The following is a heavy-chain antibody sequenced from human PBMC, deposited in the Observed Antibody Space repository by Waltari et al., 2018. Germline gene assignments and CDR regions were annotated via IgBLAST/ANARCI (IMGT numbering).Heavy chain of an antibody. J-gene: IGHJ4*02. CDR1: GYIFTDYS. Sequence: EAQLIQSGAQVKSPGAPVQVSCKAFGYIFTDYSMHWMQQVPGKGPEWMARLDPENGATEFADRFQGRLTVTADTSTDTAYMELSGLTSEDTATYYCANSMSGPRVQWGQGTQVTVSP. CDR2: LDPENGAT. CDR3: ANSMSGPRVQ. D-gene: IGHD3-3*01. V-gene: IGHV1-69-2*01.